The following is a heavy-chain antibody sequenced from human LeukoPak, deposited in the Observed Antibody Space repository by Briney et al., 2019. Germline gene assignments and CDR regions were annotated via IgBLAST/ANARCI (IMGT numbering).Heavy chain of an antibody. CDR2: IYNSGST. CDR1: GGSISSYY. Sequence: PSETLSLTCTVSGGSISSYYWSWIRQPPGKGLEWIGYIYNSGSTNYNPSLKSRVTISVDTSKNQFSLKLSSVTAADTAVYHCARGRFDPLTGYEYYHDYWGQGTLVTVSS. CDR3: ARGRFDPLTGYEYYHDY. J-gene: IGHJ4*02. V-gene: IGHV4-59*08. D-gene: IGHD3-9*01.